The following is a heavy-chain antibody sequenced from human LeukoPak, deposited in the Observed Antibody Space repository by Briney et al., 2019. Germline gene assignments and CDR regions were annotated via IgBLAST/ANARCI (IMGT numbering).Heavy chain of an antibody. Sequence: GGSLRLSCAASGFPFSSYSMTWVRQAPGKGLEWVANIKPDGTTKFYVDSVRGRFTISRDNALNSLYLQMNSLRAEDTAIYYCARSIPYGTTWYGRSDYWGQGTLVTVSS. CDR2: IKPDGTTK. CDR1: GFPFSSYS. V-gene: IGHV3-7*03. J-gene: IGHJ4*02. CDR3: ARSIPYGTTWYGRSDY. D-gene: IGHD6-13*01.